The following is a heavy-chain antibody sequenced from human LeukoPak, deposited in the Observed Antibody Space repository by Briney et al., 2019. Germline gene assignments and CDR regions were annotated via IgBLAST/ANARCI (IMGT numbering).Heavy chain of an antibody. D-gene: IGHD3-22*01. CDR2: ISAYNGNT. CDR1: GYTFTSYG. V-gene: IGHV1-18*01. CDR3: ARTPIDSSGYFYVGYFQH. Sequence: ASVKVSCKASGYTFTSYGISWVRQAPGQGLEWMGWISAYNGNTNYAQKLQGRVTMTTDTSTTTAYMELRSLRSDDTAVYYCARTPIDSSGYFYVGYFQHWGQGTLVTVSS. J-gene: IGHJ1*01.